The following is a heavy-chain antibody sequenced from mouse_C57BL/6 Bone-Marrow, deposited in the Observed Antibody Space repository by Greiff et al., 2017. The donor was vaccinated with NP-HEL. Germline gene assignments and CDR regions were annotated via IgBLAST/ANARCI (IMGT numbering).Heavy chain of an antibody. J-gene: IGHJ1*03. CDR3: ARYYYGVATDWYFDV. Sequence: VQLQQSGAELVKPGASVKLSCKASGYTFTSYWMHWVKQRPGRGLEWIGRIDPNSGGTKYNEKFKSKATLTVDKPSSTAYMQLSSLTSEDSAVYYCARYYYGVATDWYFDVWGTGTTVTVSS. CDR2: IDPNSGGT. CDR1: GYTFTSYW. D-gene: IGHD1-1*01. V-gene: IGHV1-72*01.